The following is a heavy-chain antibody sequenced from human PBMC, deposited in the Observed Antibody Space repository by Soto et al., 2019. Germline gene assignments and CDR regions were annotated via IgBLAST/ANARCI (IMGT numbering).Heavy chain of an antibody. CDR3: ARDSIVYCGGGGCYGFDY. J-gene: IGHJ4*02. V-gene: IGHV3-30-3*01. CDR1: GFTFSSYA. D-gene: IGHD2-15*01. Sequence: GGSLRLSCAASGFTFSSYAMHWVRQAPGKGLEWVAVISYDGSNKYYADSVKGRFTISRDNSKNTLYLQMNSLRAEDTAVYYCARDSIVYCGGGGCYGFDYWGQGTLVTVSS. CDR2: ISYDGSNK.